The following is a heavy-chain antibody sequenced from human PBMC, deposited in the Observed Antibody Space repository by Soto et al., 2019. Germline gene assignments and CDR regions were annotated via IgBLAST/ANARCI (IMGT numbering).Heavy chain of an antibody. J-gene: IGHJ5*02. V-gene: IGHV4-39*01. CDR1: GGSISTSRSY. Sequence: QLQLLESGPGLVKASETLSLTCNVSGGSISTSRSYWAWIRQTPGKGLEWLANIFYSGSTYYNPSLASRGTVSVDTSKNEFSLKLRSVTAADTAVYYCARQPTTGDTDLWFDPWGQGTLVTVSS. D-gene: IGHD2-21*01. CDR3: ARQPTTGDTDLWFDP. CDR2: IFYSGST.